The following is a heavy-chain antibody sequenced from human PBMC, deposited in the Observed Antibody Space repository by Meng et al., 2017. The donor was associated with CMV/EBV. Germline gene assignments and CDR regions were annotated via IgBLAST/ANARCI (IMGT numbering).Heavy chain of an antibody. J-gene: IGHJ6*02. CDR3: ARDPLSYYGMDV. CDR2: IYYSGST. V-gene: IGHV4-61*01. Sequence: SETQSLTCTVSGGSVSSGSYYWSWIRQPPGKGLEWIGYIYYSGSTNYNPSLKSRVTISVDTSKNQFSLKLSSVTAADTAVYYCARDPLSYYGMDVWGQGTTVTVSS. CDR1: GGSVSSGSYY.